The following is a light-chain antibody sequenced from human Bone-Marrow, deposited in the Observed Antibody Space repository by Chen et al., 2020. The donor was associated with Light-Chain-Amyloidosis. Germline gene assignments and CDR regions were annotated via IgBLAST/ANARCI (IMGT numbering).Light chain of an antibody. V-gene: IGLV3-21*02. J-gene: IGLJ3*02. CDR2: DDS. CDR1: SIGSTS. Sequence: SYVLTQPSSVSVAPGQPATMACGGNSIGSTSVHWYQQTPGQAPLLVVYDDSDRPSGIPERLSGSNSGNTATLTISRVEAGDEADYYCQVWDRSSDRPVFGGGTKLTVL. CDR3: QVWDRSSDRPV.